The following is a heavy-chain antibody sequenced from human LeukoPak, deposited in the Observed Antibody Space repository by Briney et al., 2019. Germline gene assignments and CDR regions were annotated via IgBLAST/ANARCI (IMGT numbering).Heavy chain of an antibody. CDR2: IYYSGGA. CDR3: ASLTGYLGT. CDR1: NDSISTTTYY. J-gene: IGHJ4*02. V-gene: IGHV4-39*01. D-gene: IGHD5-18*01. Sequence: SETLSLTCTVSNDSISTTTYYWGWIRQSPGQGLEWIGTIYYSGGAYYNPSLKSRVTISVDTSKNQFSLKLSSVTATDTAMYYCASLTGYLGTWGQGILITVSS.